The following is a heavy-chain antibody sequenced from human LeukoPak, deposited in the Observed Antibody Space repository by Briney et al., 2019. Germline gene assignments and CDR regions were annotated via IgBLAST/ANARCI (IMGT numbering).Heavy chain of an antibody. J-gene: IGHJ4*02. Sequence: GGSLRLSCAASGFTFSSYAMSWVRLAPGKGLEWVSAISGSGGSTYYADSVKGRFTISRDNAKNSLYLQMNSLRAEDTALYYCTKAHSSGYWGFFDYWGQGTLVTVSS. CDR1: GFTFSSYA. V-gene: IGHV3-23*01. CDR2: ISGSGGST. CDR3: TKAHSSGYWGFFDY. D-gene: IGHD3-22*01.